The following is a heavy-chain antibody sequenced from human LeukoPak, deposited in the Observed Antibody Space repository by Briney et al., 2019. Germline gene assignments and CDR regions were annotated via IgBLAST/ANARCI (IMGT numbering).Heavy chain of an antibody. CDR3: AHAVGYNYQC. CDR2: IIPIFGTA. D-gene: IGHD5-24*01. CDR1: GYTFTSYA. J-gene: IGHJ4*02. Sequence: ASVKVSCKASGYTFTSYAMNWVRQAPGQGLEWMGGIIPIFGTANYAQKFQGRVTITADESTSTAYMELSSLRSEDTAVYYCAHAVGYNYQCWGQGTLVTVSS. V-gene: IGHV1-69*13.